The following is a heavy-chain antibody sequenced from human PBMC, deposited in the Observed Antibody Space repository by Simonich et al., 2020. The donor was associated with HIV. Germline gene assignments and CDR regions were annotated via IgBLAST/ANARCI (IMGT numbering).Heavy chain of an antibody. D-gene: IGHD2-2*01. Sequence: EVQLVESGGGLVKPGGSLRLSCAASGFTFSSYSMNWVRQAPGKWLEWVSSISSSSSYIYYADSVKGRFTISRDNAKNSLYLQMNSLRAEDTAVYYCAGDGRKGSSTSCSDYWGQGTLVTVSS. CDR1: GFTFSSYS. J-gene: IGHJ4*02. V-gene: IGHV3-21*01. CDR3: AGDGRKGSSTSCSDY. CDR2: ISSSSSYI.